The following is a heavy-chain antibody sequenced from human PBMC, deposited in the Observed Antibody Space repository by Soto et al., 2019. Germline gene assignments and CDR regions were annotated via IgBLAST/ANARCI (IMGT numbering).Heavy chain of an antibody. CDR2: IKRDGSEK. CDR3: AREEYSSSASLDY. V-gene: IGHV3-7*01. D-gene: IGHD6-6*01. J-gene: IGHJ4*02. CDR1: GFTFSSYW. Sequence: EVQLVESGGGLVQPGGSLRLSCAASGFTFSSYWMSWVRQAPGKGLEWVANIKRDGSEKYYVDSVKGRFTISRDNAKNSLYLQMNSLRAEDTAVYYCAREEYSSSASLDYWGQGTLVTVSS.